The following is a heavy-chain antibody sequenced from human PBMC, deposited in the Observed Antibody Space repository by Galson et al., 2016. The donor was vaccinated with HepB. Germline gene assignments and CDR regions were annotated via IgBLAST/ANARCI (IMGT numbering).Heavy chain of an antibody. Sequence: SLRLSCAASGFSFSTSGMSWVRQTPGRGLEWVSGITSSGGTTHYADSVKGRFTISRDNSKNTLYLYMNSLRAGDTAVYYCATVGAGSSEFDYWGQGTLVTVSS. CDR3: ATVGAGSSEFDY. CDR2: ITSSGGTT. V-gene: IGHV3-23*01. D-gene: IGHD3-16*01. J-gene: IGHJ4*02. CDR1: GFSFSTSG.